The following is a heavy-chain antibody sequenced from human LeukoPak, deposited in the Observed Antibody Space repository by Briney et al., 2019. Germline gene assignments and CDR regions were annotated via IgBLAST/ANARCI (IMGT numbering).Heavy chain of an antibody. CDR2: ISWNSGSI. CDR3: AKDKTTIAVAYYFDY. V-gene: IGHV3-9*01. J-gene: IGHJ4*02. CDR1: GFTFDDYA. D-gene: IGHD6-19*01. Sequence: PGGSLRLSCAASGFTFDDYAMHWVRQAPGKGLEWVSGISWNSGSIGYADSVKGRFTISRDNAKNSLYLQMNSLRAEDTALYYCAKDKTTIAVAYYFDYWGQGTLVTVSS.